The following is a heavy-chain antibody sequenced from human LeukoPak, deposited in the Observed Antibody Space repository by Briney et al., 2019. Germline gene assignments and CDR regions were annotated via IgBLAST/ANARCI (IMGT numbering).Heavy chain of an antibody. J-gene: IGHJ5*02. CDR2: IYTSGST. V-gene: IGHV4-61*02. CDR3: AREGIGGYCTNGVCGYHNWFDP. D-gene: IGHD2-8*01. CDR1: GGSISSGSYY. Sequence: SETLSLTCTVSGGSISSGSYYWRWIRQPAGKGLEWIGRIYTSGSTNYNPSLKSRVTISVEASKNQLSLKLSSVTAADTDVYYCAREGIGGYCTNGVCGYHNWFDPWDQGTLVTVSS.